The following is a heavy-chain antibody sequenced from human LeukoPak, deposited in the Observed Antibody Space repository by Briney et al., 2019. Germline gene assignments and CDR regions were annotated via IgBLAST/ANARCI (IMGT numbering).Heavy chain of an antibody. Sequence: ASVTVSYTPSEYTFTAYYIHWVRQAPGQGREWMGWINPKNGDTNYARNFQGRVTMTRDTSTSTAYMELTRLKSDDTAVYYCARGMIFGVAILHYFDYWGQGALISVSS. CDR2: INPKNGDT. D-gene: IGHD3-3*01. CDR3: ARGMIFGVAILHYFDY. V-gene: IGHV1-2*02. CDR1: EYTFTAYY. J-gene: IGHJ4*02.